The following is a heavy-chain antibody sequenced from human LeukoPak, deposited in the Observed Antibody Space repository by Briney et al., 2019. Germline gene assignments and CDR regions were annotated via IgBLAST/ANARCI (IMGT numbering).Heavy chain of an antibody. V-gene: IGHV4-38-2*02. J-gene: IGHJ5*02. D-gene: IGHD3-3*01. Sequence: ETLPLTCTVSGYSISSGYHWGWIRQPPGKGLEWIGSIYHSGSTYYNPSLKSRVTISVDTSRNQFSLKLSSVTAADTAVYYCARDSNTIFGVVISNWFDPWGQGTLVTVSS. CDR3: ARDSNTIFGVVISNWFDP. CDR2: IYHSGST. CDR1: GYSISSGYH.